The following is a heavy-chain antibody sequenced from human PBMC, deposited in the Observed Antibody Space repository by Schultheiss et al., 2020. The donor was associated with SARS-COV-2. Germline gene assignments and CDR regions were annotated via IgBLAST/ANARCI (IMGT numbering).Heavy chain of an antibody. CDR3: VRGDKVATIFHYYYYMDV. J-gene: IGHJ6*03. CDR2: INHSGST. V-gene: IGHV4-34*01. Sequence: GSLRLSCAASGFTFSNAWMSWVRQAPGKGLEWIGEINHSGSTNYNPSLKSRVTISVDTSKNQFSLKLSSVTAADTAVYYCVRGDKVATIFHYYYYMDVWGKGTTVTVSS. D-gene: IGHD5-12*01. CDR1: GFTFSNAW.